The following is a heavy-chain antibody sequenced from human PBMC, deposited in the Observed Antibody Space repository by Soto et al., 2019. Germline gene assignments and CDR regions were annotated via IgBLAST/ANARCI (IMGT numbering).Heavy chain of an antibody. CDR3: TRFSPQGYYYGMDV. Sequence: QVQLVQSGAEVKKPGASVKVSCKASGYTFTSYGISWVRQAPGQGLEWMGWISAYNGNTNYAQKLQGRVTMSTDTSTSTAYVGLRSLRSDDPAVYYCTRFSPQGYYYGMDVWGQGTTVTVSS. J-gene: IGHJ6*02. CDR1: GYTFTSYG. V-gene: IGHV1-18*04. CDR2: ISAYNGNT.